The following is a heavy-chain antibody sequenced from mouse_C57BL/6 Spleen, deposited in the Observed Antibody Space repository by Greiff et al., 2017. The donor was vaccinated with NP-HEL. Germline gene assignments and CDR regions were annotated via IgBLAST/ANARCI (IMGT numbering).Heavy chain of an antibody. Sequence: VMLVESGAELARPGASVKMSCKASGYTFTSYTMHWVKQRPGQGLEWIGYINPSSGYTKYNQKFKDKATLTADKSSSTAYMQLSSLTSEDYAVYYWARDYGHLVARDYWGQGTSVTVSS. CDR1: GYTFTSYT. CDR3: ARDYGHLVARDY. J-gene: IGHJ4*01. CDR2: INPSSGYT. D-gene: IGHD1-2*01. V-gene: IGHV1-4*01.